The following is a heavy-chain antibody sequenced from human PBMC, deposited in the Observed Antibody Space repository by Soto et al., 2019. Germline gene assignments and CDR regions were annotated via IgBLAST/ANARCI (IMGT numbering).Heavy chain of an antibody. CDR2: IYYGGST. D-gene: IGHD3-22*01. CDR1: GGSISSGDYS. J-gene: IGHJ4*02. CDR3: ARVRREYDNSGPVDY. V-gene: IGHV4-30-2*01. Sequence: SLTCAVSGGSISSGDYSWNWIRQPPGKGLEWIGYIYYGGSTYYNPSLQSRVTMSVDRSRNQFSLKLNSVTAADTAVYYCARVRREYDNSGPVDYWGQGTLVTVSS.